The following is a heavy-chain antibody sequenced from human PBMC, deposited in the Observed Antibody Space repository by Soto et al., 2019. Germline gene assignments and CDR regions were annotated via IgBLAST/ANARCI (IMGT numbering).Heavy chain of an antibody. CDR1: GGSVSSGSYY. CDR2: IYYSGST. D-gene: IGHD5-12*01. V-gene: IGHV4-61*01. J-gene: IGHJ4*02. CDR3: ARVPKEMATIRKTVTAYFDY. Sequence: PSETLSLTCTVSGGSVSSGSYYWSWIRQPPGKGLEWIGYIYYSGSTNYNPSLKSRVTISVDTSKNQFSLKLSSVTAADTAVYYCARVPKEMATIRKTVTAYFDYWGRGTRVTVCS.